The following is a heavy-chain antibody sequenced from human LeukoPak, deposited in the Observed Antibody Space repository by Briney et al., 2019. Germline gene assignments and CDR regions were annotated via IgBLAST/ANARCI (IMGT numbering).Heavy chain of an antibody. D-gene: IGHD6-13*01. Sequence: GGSLRLSCAASGFTFSDYYMSWIRQAPGKGLEWVSYISSSGSTIYYADSVKGRFTISRDNAKNSLYLQMNSLRAEDTAVYYCATDKGIAAAEFDYWGQGTLVTVSS. CDR1: GFTFSDYY. CDR3: ATDKGIAAAEFDY. J-gene: IGHJ4*02. V-gene: IGHV3-11*01. CDR2: ISSSGSTI.